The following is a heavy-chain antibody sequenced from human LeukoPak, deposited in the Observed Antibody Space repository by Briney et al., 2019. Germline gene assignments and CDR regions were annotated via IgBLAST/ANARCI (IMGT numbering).Heavy chain of an antibody. V-gene: IGHV3-43D*03. Sequence: RSGGSLRLSCAASGFTFDDYAMHWVRHAPRKGLEWVSLISWDGGSTYYADSVKGRFTISRDDRKNSLYLQMNSLRAEDTALYYCAKDGGSYYSYMDVWGKGTTVTVSS. CDR3: AKDGGSYYSYMDV. CDR2: ISWDGGST. D-gene: IGHD1-26*01. CDR1: GFTFDDYA. J-gene: IGHJ6*03.